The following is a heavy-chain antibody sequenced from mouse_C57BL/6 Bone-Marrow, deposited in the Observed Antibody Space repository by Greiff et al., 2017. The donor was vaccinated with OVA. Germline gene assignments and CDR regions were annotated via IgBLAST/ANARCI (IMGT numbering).Heavy chain of an antibody. CDR3: ARGSSYAMDY. Sequence: VQLKQSGPVLVKPGPSVKISCKASGFPFTDYSMPWVKQSHGKSLEWIGLVYPYNGGTSYNQKFKGKATLTVDTSSSTAYMELNSLTSEDSTVYYCARGSSYAMDYWGQGTSVTVSS. D-gene: IGHD1-1*01. CDR1: GFPFTDYS. J-gene: IGHJ4*01. CDR2: VYPYNGGT. V-gene: IGHV1-36*01.